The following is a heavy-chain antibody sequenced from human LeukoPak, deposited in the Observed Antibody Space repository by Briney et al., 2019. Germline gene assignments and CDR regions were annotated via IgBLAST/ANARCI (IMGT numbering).Heavy chain of an antibody. CDR2: IYYSGST. D-gene: IGHD2-21*02. Sequence: ASETLSLTCTVSGGSISSGDYYWSWIRQPPGKGLEWIEYIYYSGSTYYNPSLKSRVTISVDTSKNQFSLKLSSVTAADTAVYYCASQYCGGDCYNAFDIWGQGTMVTVSS. CDR1: GGSISSGDYY. J-gene: IGHJ3*02. CDR3: ASQYCGGDCYNAFDI. V-gene: IGHV4-30-4*01.